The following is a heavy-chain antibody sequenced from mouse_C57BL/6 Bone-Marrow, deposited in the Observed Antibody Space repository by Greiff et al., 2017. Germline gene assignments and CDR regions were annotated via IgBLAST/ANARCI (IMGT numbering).Heavy chain of an antibody. Sequence: EVQLQQSGAELVRPGASVKLSCTASGFNIKDDYIHWVKQRPEQGLEWIGWIDPEIGDTEYASKFQGKATITSDTYSNTAYLQLSSLTSEDTAVYYCSSFDGNYFDFGGQGTPLTVAS. CDR1: GFNIKDDY. CDR3: SSFDGNYFDF. D-gene: IGHD2-3*01. CDR2: IDPEIGDT. J-gene: IGHJ2*01. V-gene: IGHV14-4*01.